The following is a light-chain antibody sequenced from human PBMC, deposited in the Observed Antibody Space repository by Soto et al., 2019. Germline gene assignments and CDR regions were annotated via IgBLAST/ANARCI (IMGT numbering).Light chain of an antibody. CDR1: QSVSSSY. Sequence: EIVLTQSPGTLSLSPGERATLSCRTSQSVSSSYLAWYQQKPGQAPRLLFYGASSRATGIPDRFSGSGSGTDFTLTISTLEPEDFAVYYCQQYCRSPWTFGQGTQVEI. V-gene: IGKV3-20*01. CDR2: GAS. CDR3: QQYCRSPWT. J-gene: IGKJ1*01.